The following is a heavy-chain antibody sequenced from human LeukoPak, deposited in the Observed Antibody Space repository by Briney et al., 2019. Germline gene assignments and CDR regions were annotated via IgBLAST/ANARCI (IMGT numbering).Heavy chain of an antibody. J-gene: IGHJ5*02. CDR2: IKPNSGGT. Sequence: ASVTVSCKPSGYTFTDYYLRWVRQAPGQGLEWMGWIKPNSGGTNYAHKFQGRVTMTRDTSLNTAYMELNRLISDDTAVYYCAREPVTGTLNFFDPWGQGALVTVTS. V-gene: IGHV1-2*02. D-gene: IGHD6-19*01. CDR3: AREPVTGTLNFFDP. CDR1: GYTFTDYY.